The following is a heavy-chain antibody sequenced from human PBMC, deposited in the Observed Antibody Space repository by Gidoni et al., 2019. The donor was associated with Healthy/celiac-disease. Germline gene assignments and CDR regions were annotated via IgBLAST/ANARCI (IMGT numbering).Heavy chain of an antibody. CDR3: ARESSGWYDDAFDI. Sequence: EVQLVESGGGLIQPGGSLRLSCAASGFTVSSNYMSWVRQAPGKGLEWVSVIYSGGRTYYADSVKGRFTISRDNSKNTLYLQMNSLRAEDTAVYYCARESSGWYDDAFDIWGQGTMVTVSS. CDR1: GFTVSSNY. J-gene: IGHJ3*02. CDR2: IYSGGRT. D-gene: IGHD6-19*01. V-gene: IGHV3-53*01.